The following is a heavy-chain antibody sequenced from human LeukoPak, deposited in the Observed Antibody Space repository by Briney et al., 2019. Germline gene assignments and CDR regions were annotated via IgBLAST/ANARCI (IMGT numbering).Heavy chain of an antibody. D-gene: IGHD6-13*01. V-gene: IGHV4-39*02. Sequence: PSETLSLTCTLSAGSMSSSSYSCGWIRKPRWKGLEWCGSRYYRRRTYYNPSLKSRVTISVETSNNQTSLKLSSVTGADTAVYYCAREPGIAAADHFDYWGQGTLVTVSS. J-gene: IGHJ4*02. CDR2: RYYRRRT. CDR3: AREPGIAAADHFDY. CDR1: AGSMSSSSYS.